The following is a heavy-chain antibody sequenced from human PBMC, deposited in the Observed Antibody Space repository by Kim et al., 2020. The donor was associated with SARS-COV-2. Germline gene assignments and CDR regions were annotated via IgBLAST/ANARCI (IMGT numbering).Heavy chain of an antibody. CDR3: VPGYYYTMYT. CDR2: ISSDVTIT. CDR1: GLSISNYW. V-gene: IGHV3-74*01. Sequence: GGSLRLSCAASGLSISNYWMHWVRQAPGKGLVWVARISSDVTITNYADSVKGRFTISRDNARKTLYLQMDSLRAEDTAVYYCVPGYYYTMYTWGQGSTV. J-gene: IGHJ6*02. D-gene: IGHD3-22*01.